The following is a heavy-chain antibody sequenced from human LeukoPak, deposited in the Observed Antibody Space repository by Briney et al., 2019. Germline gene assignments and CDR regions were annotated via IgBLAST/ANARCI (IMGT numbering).Heavy chain of an antibody. J-gene: IGHJ4*02. V-gene: IGHV3-48*04. CDR2: ISSSGDAI. CDR3: ARGLYYFDY. CDR1: GFTFSSYG. Sequence: GGSLRLSCAASGFTFSSYGMNWVRQAPGKGLDWVSYISSSGDAIYYADSVKGRFTISRGNAKNSLYLQMNSLRAEDTAVYYCARGLYYFDYWGQGTLVTVSS.